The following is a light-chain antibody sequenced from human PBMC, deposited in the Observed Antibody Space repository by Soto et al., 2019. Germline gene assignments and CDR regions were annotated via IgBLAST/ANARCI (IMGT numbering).Light chain of an antibody. CDR2: EVS. J-gene: IGLJ1*01. CDR1: SSDVGGYNY. CDR3: SSYTSSSTLPYV. V-gene: IGLV2-14*01. Sequence: QSALTQPGCVASSPGQSIAISCTGTSSDVGGYNYVSWYQQHPGKAPKLMIYEVSNRPSGVSNRFSGSKSGNTASLTISGLQAEDEADYYCSSYTSSSTLPYVFGTGTKVTVL.